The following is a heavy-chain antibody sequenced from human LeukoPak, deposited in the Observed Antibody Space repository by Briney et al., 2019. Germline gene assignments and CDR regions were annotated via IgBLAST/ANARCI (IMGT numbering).Heavy chain of an antibody. CDR2: ITRNGIST. D-gene: IGHD3-10*01. V-gene: IGHV3-23*01. J-gene: IGHJ4*02. Sequence: QPGGSLGLSCAASVFTFSSYAMNWVRQPSGRALEYVSGITRNGISTFYADYVKGRFTISRDNSKNTLYMELNSLRADDTAVYYCAKAFPNYGSGSYGHYWGPGTLVTVSS. CDR1: VFTFSSYA. CDR3: AKAFPNYGSGSYGHY.